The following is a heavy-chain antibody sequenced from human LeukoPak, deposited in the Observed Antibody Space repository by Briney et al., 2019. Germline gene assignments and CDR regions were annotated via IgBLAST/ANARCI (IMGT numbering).Heavy chain of an antibody. V-gene: IGHV4-39*01. CDR3: ARQFGGSYCDY. CDR1: GGSISSYY. D-gene: IGHD3-16*01. J-gene: IGHJ4*02. Sequence: SETLSLTCTVSGGSISSYYWGWIRQPPGKGLEWIGSIYYSGSTYYNPSLKSRVTISVDTSKNQFSLKLSSVTAADTAVYYCARQFGGSYCDYWGQGTLVTVSS. CDR2: IYYSGST.